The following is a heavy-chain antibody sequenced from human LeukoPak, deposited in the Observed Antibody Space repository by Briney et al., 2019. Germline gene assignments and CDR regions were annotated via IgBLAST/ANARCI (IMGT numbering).Heavy chain of an antibody. D-gene: IGHD5-18*01. Sequence: GGSLRLSCAASGFTFSSYAMSWVRQAPGKGLEWVSAISGSGGSTYYADSVKGRFTISRDNSKNTLYLQMNSLRAEDTAVYYCASQRGYSYGPFDYWGREPWSPSPQ. CDR1: GFTFSSYA. CDR3: ASQRGYSYGPFDY. J-gene: IGHJ4*02. CDR2: ISGSGGST. V-gene: IGHV3-23*01.